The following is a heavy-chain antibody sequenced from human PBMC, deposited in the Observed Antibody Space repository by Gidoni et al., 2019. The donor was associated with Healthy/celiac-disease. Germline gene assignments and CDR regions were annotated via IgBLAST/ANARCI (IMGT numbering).Heavy chain of an antibody. CDR3: ARDPAGYYDSSGDQGDY. Sequence: QVQLPESGPGLVKPSETLSLTCPVPGYSIISGYYWGWIRQPPGQGLEWIGSIYHSGSTYYNPSLKSRVTISVDTAKNQFSLKLSSVTAADTAVYYWARDPAGYYDSSGDQGDYWGQGTLVTVSS. J-gene: IGHJ4*02. D-gene: IGHD3-22*01. CDR2: IYHSGST. V-gene: IGHV4-38-2*02. CDR1: GYSIISGYY.